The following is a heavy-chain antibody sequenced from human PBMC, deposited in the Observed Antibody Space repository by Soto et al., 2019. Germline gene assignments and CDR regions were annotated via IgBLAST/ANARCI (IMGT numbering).Heavy chain of an antibody. J-gene: IGHJ4*02. D-gene: IGHD5-12*01. V-gene: IGHV4-59*08. Sequence: SETLSLTCTVSGGSISSYYWSWIRQPPGKGLEWIGYISYIGSTKYNPSLKSRVTISVDTSKNQFSLKLSSVTAADTAVYYCERHFDGYNDPYPFDYWGQGTLVTVSS. CDR3: ERHFDGYNDPYPFDY. CDR1: GGSISSYY. CDR2: ISYIGST.